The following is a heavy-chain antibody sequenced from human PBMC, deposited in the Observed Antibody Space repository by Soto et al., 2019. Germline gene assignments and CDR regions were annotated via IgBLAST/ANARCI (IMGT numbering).Heavy chain of an antibody. J-gene: IGHJ4*01. V-gene: IGHV4-61*08. D-gene: IGHD1-20*01. CDR3: AGAHNCAYFSF. CDR2: TYYIGNT. CDR1: SGGDD. Sequence: SGGDDGSCNRQSPGKGLQWIGYTYYIGNTNYNPSLGSRVTISLDKSNNQFSLRMTSVTAADTAVYYCAGAHNCAYFSFWGLRTLVLVSS.